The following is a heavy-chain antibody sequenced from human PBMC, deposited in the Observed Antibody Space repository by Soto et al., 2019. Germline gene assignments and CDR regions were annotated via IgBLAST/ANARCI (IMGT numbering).Heavy chain of an antibody. V-gene: IGHV4-30-4*01. CDR1: VGSISSGDYY. CDR3: ARLDSSGYKGYFDY. Sequence: SETLCVTCTFSVGSISSGDYYWRWIRQPPGKGLEWIGYIYYSGSTYYNPSLKSRVTISVDTSKNQFSLKLSSVTAADTAVYYRARLDSSGYKGYFDYWGQGAMVTVSS. CDR2: IYYSGST. J-gene: IGHJ4*02. D-gene: IGHD3-22*01.